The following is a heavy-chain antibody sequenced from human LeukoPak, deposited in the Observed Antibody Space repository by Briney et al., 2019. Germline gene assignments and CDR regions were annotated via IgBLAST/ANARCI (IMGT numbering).Heavy chain of an antibody. CDR1: GYTFTDYN. CDR3: ARSSSGWPLYFDC. J-gene: IGHJ4*02. V-gene: IGHV1-2*02. D-gene: IGHD6-19*01. Sequence: GSSVKVSCKASGYTFTDYNLYWGRQAPGEGVEWMGWINPKSGGTKFAQKHQGGVTMTADTSIDTAYLELSNLKSDDTAIYYCARSSSGWPLYFDCWGQGTLVTVSS. CDR2: INPKSGGT.